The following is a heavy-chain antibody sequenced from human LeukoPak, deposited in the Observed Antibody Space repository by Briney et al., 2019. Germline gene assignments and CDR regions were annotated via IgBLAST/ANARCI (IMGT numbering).Heavy chain of an antibody. D-gene: IGHD5-24*01. CDR3: ARHQMATIPMNWFDP. Sequence: GASVKVSCKASGYTFTGYYMHWVRQAPGQGLEWMGWINPNSGGTNYAQKFQGRVTMTRDTSISTAYMELSRLRSDDTAVYYCARHQMATIPMNWFDPWGQGTLVTVSS. J-gene: IGHJ5*02. V-gene: IGHV1-2*02. CDR2: INPNSGGT. CDR1: GYTFTGYY.